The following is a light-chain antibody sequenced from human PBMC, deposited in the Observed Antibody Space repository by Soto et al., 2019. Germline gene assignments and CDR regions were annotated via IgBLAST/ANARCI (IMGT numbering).Light chain of an antibody. CDR3: AAWDDSLSGPHYV. CDR1: SSNIGSNY. J-gene: IGLJ1*01. V-gene: IGLV1-47*02. CDR2: SNN. Sequence: QSVLTQPPSASGTPGQRVTISCSGSSSNIGSNYVYWYQQLPGTAHKLLIYSNNQRPSGVPDRFSGSKSGTSASLAISGLRSEDEADYYCAAWDDSLSGPHYVFGTGTKLTVL.